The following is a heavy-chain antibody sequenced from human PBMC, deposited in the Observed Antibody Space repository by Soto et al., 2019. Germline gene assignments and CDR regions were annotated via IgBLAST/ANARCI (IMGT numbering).Heavy chain of an antibody. CDR3: ASHRVPSFSEPLPGVFDF. D-gene: IGHD6-25*01. CDR2: ISYSGRT. J-gene: IGHJ4*02. CDR1: GGSISNGSYY. Sequence: QLQLQESGPRLVKPSETLSLTCTVSGGSISNGSYYWAWIRQSPGKGLEWIGSISYSGRTYFNPSLRSRVAASIDPSTSRFSLRLKSLTATDTAVDYCASHRVPSFSEPLPGVFDFWGQGTLVTVSS. V-gene: IGHV4-39*01.